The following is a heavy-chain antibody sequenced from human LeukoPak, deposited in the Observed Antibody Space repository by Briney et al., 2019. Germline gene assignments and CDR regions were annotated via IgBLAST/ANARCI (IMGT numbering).Heavy chain of an antibody. Sequence: PSETLSLTCAVYGESFSGFYWTWIRQPPGKGLEWIGEINHSGSTNCNPSLKSRVTLSVDTSKNQFSLKLTSGTAADTAVYYCARSSGSMTTVDYWGQGTLVSVSS. V-gene: IGHV4-34*01. J-gene: IGHJ4*02. CDR1: GESFSGFY. D-gene: IGHD4-17*01. CDR3: ARSSGSMTTVDY. CDR2: INHSGST.